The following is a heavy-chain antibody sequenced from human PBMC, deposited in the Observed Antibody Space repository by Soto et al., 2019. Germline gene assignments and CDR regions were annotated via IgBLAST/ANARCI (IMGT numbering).Heavy chain of an antibody. CDR1: GFTFSDHY. J-gene: IGHJ3*02. CDR2: TRNKANSYTT. CDR3: ARDRSTGSYLDAFDI. D-gene: IGHD1-26*01. V-gene: IGHV3-72*01. Sequence: PGGSLRLSRAASGFTFSDHYMDWVRQAPGKGLEWVGRTRNKANSYTTEYAASVKGRFTISRDDSKNSLYLQMNSLKTEDTAVYYCARDRSTGSYLDAFDIWGQGTMVTVSS.